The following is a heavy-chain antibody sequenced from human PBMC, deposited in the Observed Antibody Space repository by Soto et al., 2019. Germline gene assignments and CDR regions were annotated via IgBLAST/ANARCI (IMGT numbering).Heavy chain of an antibody. Sequence: SVKVSCKASGGTFSSYAISWVRQAPGQGLEWMGGIIPIFGTANYAQKFQGRVTITADKSTSTAYMELSSLRSEDTAMYYCARRSYGDYVRPDYGMDVWGQGTTVTVSS. V-gene: IGHV1-69*06. CDR3: ARRSYGDYVRPDYGMDV. J-gene: IGHJ6*02. D-gene: IGHD4-17*01. CDR1: GGTFSSYA. CDR2: IIPIFGTA.